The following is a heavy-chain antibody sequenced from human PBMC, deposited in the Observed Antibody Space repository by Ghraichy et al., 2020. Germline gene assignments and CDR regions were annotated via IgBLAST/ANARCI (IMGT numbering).Heavy chain of an antibody. J-gene: IGHJ4*02. CDR1: GGSFSGYY. Sequence: SETLSLTCAVYGGSFSGYYWSWIRQPPGKGLEWIGEINHSGSTNYNPSLKSRVTISVDTSKNQFSLKLSSVTAADTAVYYCARGRGYSYGYYYWGQGTLVTVSS. CDR2: INHSGST. V-gene: IGHV4-34*01. D-gene: IGHD5-18*01. CDR3: ARGRGYSYGYYY.